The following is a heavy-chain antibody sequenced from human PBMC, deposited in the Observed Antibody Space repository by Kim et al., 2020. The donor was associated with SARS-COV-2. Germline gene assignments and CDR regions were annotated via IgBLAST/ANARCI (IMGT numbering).Heavy chain of an antibody. CDR1: GFTFSSYD. CDR3: ARADYGGNMYYYYGMDV. CDR2: IGTAGDT. J-gene: IGHJ6*02. V-gene: IGHV3-13*04. Sequence: GGSLRLSFAASGFTFSSYDMHWVRQATGKGLEWVSDIGTAGDTYYPGSVKGRFTISRENAKNSLYLQMNSLRAGDTAVYYCARADYGGNMYYYYGMDVWGQGTTVTVSS. D-gene: IGHD4-17*01.